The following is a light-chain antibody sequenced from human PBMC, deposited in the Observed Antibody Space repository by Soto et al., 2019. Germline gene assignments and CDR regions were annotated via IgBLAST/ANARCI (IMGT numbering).Light chain of an antibody. J-gene: IGLJ1*01. CDR2: DVS. CDR3: SSYTSSSTLWV. Sequence: QSALTQPASVSGSPGQSITISCTVTSSDVGGYNYVSWYQQHPGKAPKLMIYDVSNRPSGVSNRFSGSKSGNTASLTISGLQAEDEADYYCSSYTSSSTLWVFGTGTKLTVL. CDR1: SSDVGGYNY. V-gene: IGLV2-14*01.